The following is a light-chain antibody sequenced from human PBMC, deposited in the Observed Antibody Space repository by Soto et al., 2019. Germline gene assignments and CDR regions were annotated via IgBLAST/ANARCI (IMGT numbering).Light chain of an antibody. Sequence: DIVMTQSPDSLAVSLGERATINCKSSQSILYSSNNKNYLAWFQQKPGQPPKLLIYWASTRESGVPDRFSGSGSGTDFTPTLSSLQAEDVAVYYCQQYYSTPFFGQGNKLEIK. J-gene: IGKJ2*01. CDR3: QQYYSTPF. CDR1: QSILYSSNNKNY. CDR2: WAS. V-gene: IGKV4-1*01.